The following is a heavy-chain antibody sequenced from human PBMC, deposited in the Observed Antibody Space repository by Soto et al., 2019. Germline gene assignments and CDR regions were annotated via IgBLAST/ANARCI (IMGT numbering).Heavy chain of an antibody. D-gene: IGHD1-26*01. CDR1: GFTVSAYT. CDR3: ARWEQPLFDY. V-gene: IGHV3-30-3*01. Sequence: QVQLVESGGGVVQPGRSLRLSCAASGFTVSAYTMHWVRQAPGKGLEWVAVISSDGINKYYTDSVKGRFTISRDTSTNTLYLQMNSLRAEDTAVYYCARWEQPLFDYWGQGTLVTVSS. J-gene: IGHJ4*02. CDR2: ISSDGINK.